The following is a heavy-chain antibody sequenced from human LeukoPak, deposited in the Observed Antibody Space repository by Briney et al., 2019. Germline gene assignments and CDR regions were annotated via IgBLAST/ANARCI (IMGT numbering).Heavy chain of an antibody. CDR1: GFTFRSYW. D-gene: IGHD3-22*01. Sequence: GGSLRLSCAASGFTFRSYWMSWVRQAPGKGLEWVSSISSSSSYIYYADSVKGRFTISRDNAKNSLYLQMNSLRAEDTAVYYCARDRSKYYYDSSALDYWGQGTLVTVSS. CDR3: ARDRSKYYYDSSALDY. J-gene: IGHJ4*02. CDR2: ISSSSSYI. V-gene: IGHV3-21*01.